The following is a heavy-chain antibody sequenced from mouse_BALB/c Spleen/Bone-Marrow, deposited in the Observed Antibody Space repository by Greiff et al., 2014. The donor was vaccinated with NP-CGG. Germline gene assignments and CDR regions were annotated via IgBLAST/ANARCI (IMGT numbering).Heavy chain of an antibody. J-gene: IGHJ1*01. CDR1: GYTFTTYP. Sequence: VQLQQSGAELVKPGASVKMSCKAFGYTFTTYPIEWMKQNHGKSLEWIGNFHPYNDDTKYNEKFKGKAKLTVEKSSSTVYLEPSRLTSDDSAVYYCARGSLDGYFDVWGAGTTVTVSS. V-gene: IGHV1-47*01. CDR3: ARGSLDGYFDV. CDR2: FHPYNDDT.